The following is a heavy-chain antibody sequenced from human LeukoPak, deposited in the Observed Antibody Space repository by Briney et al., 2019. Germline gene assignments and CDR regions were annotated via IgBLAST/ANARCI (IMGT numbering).Heavy chain of an antibody. V-gene: IGHV3-23*01. J-gene: IGHJ5*02. CDR1: GFTFSTYA. Sequence: GGSLRLSCAASGFTFSTYAMSWVRQAPGKGLEWVSYISGSTIFYTDSVKGRFTISRDNSKNTLYLQMNSLRAEDTAVYYCAKVDTAMTNWFDPWGQGTLVTVSS. CDR2: ISGSTI. CDR3: AKVDTAMTNWFDP. D-gene: IGHD5-18*01.